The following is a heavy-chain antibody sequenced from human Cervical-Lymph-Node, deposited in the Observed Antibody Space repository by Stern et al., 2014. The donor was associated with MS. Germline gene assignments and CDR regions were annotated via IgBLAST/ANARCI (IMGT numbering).Heavy chain of an antibody. Sequence: QVQLVESGAEVKKPGSSVKVSCKASGGTFSSYGISWVRQAPGQGLEWMGGIIPIFDTTNYAQTVQGRGTSNADESTDHASLERSSLKSEDTAVYYCASGITMTGIWGQGTLVTVSS. D-gene: IGHD3-22*01. J-gene: IGHJ4*02. CDR1: GGTFSSYG. CDR2: IIPIFDTT. V-gene: IGHV1-69*01. CDR3: ASGITMTGI.